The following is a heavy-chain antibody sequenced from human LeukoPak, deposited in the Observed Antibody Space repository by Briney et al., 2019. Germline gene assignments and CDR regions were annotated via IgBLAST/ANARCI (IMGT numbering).Heavy chain of an antibody. Sequence: SETLSLTCAVSGGSISSSNWWSWVRQPPGKGLEWIGEMYHSGSTNYNPSLKSRVIMSVDKSKNQFSLKLSSVTAADTAVYYCARGGCSSTSCYFDYWGQGTLVTVSS. D-gene: IGHD2-2*01. J-gene: IGHJ4*02. CDR1: GGSISSSNW. CDR3: ARGGCSSTSCYFDY. CDR2: MYHSGST. V-gene: IGHV4-4*02.